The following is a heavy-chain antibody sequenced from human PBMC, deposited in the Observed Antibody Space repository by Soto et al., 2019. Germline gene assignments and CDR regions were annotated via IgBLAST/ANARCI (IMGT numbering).Heavy chain of an antibody. V-gene: IGHV4-30-2*01. CDR2: IYRSGST. D-gene: IGHD4-17*01. Sequence: SETLSLTCAASGGSISTGDFSWSWLRQPPGKGLEWLGYIYRSGSTHYSPSLENRVTISQDRSKNQFSLRLTSVTAADTAVYYCARGDYQSSGDYWGQGTM. CDR1: GGSISTGDFS. CDR3: ARGDYQSSGDY. J-gene: IGHJ4*02.